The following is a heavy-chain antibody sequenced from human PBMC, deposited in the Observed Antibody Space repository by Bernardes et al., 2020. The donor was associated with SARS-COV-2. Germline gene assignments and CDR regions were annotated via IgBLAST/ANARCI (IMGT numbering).Heavy chain of an antibody. J-gene: IGHJ6*02. CDR3: ARSVVVYYVSETYFRHYYYFMAV. V-gene: IGHV4-39*01. CDR1: GGSISSPNYY. CDR2: IYYSGTT. Sequence: SETLSLTCTVSGGSISSPNYYWSWIRQHPDKGLEWIGTIYYSGTTYYNPSLKSRVTISVDTSKNQFSLQLSSPTAADTAVYYCARSVVVYYVSETYFRHYYYFMAVWGQGTTVTVSS. D-gene: IGHD3-10*01.